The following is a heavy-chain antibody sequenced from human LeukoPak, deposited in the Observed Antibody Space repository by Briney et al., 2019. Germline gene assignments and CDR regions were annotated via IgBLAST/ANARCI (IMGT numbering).Heavy chain of an antibody. J-gene: IGHJ4*02. CDR2: ICGSGGST. V-gene: IGHV3-23*01. CDR1: GFTFSSYA. CDR3: AEDRPLVEGPWYFDY. Sequence: GGSLRLSCAASGFTFSSYAMNWVRQAPGKGLEWVSAICGSGGSTYYADSVKGRFTISRDNSKNTLYLQMNSLRAEDTAVYYCAEDRPLVEGPWYFDYWGEGPLHTVSS.